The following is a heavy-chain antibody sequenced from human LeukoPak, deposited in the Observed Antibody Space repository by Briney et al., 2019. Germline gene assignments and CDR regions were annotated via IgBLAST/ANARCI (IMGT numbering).Heavy chain of an antibody. CDR2: IYYSGST. J-gene: IGHJ6*03. D-gene: IGHD2-8*02. V-gene: IGHV4-39*01. Sequence: SETLSLTCTVSGGSISSSSYYWGWIRQPPGKGLEWIGSIYYSGSTYYNPSLKSRVTISVDTSKNQFSLKLSSVTAADTAVYYCASFKPGGYPRSYYYYYYMDVWGKGTTVTVSS. CDR1: GGSISSSSYY. CDR3: ASFKPGGYPRSYYYYYYMDV.